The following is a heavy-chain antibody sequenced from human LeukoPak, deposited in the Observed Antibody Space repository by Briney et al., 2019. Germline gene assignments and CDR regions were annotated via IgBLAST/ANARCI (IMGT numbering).Heavy chain of an antibody. V-gene: IGHV1-69*05. CDR1: GGTFNNSA. Sequence: SAKVSCKTSGGTFNNSAISWVRQAPGRGLEWLGGIMPLFGTAGYAQKFQGRVTITRDESTRTVYLELTSLTSDDTAVYYCARDVHGDYGSGWFDPWGQGTLVSVSS. CDR2: IMPLFGTA. J-gene: IGHJ5*02. CDR3: ARDVHGDYGSGWFDP. D-gene: IGHD4-17*01.